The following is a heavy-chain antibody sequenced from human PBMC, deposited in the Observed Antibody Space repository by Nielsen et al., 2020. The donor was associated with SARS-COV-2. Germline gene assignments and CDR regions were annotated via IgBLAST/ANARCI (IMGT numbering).Heavy chain of an antibody. J-gene: IGHJ6*02. D-gene: IGHD5-18*01. V-gene: IGHV1-2*06. CDR2: INPNSGGT. CDR3: ARGRFDTAMAEPMAPYYYYGMDV. Sequence: WVRQAPGQGLEWMGRINPNSGGTNYAQKFQGRVTMTRDTSISTAYMELSRLRSDDTAVYYCARGRFDTAMAEPMAPYYYYGMDVWGQGTTVTVSS.